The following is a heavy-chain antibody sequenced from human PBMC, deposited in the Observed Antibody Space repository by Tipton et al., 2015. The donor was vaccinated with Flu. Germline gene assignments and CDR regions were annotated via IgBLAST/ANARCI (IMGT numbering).Heavy chain of an antibody. CDR1: GYNFNTYA. J-gene: IGHJ4*02. Sequence: QLVQSGAEVKKPGAPVKVSCKASGYNFNTYAISWMRQAPGQGLEWMGWISPYNGDTKFAQNVQGRVTMTTDTSTSTAYMELRGLRSDDTGMYYCARVGAIFGEVTARRRGDLDFWGQGTLVSVSS. D-gene: IGHD3-3*02. CDR3: ARVGAIFGEVTARRRGDLDF. CDR2: ISPYNGDT. V-gene: IGHV1-18*01.